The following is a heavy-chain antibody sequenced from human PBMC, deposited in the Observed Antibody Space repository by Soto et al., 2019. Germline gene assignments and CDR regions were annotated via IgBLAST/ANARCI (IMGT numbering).Heavy chain of an antibody. V-gene: IGHV4-39*07. Sequence: SETLFLTCTVSGGSISSSCYYWGWIRQPPGKGLEWIGSIYYSGSTYYNPSLKSRVTISVDTSKNQFSLKLNSVTAADTAVYYCARDLWGYCGTDCYPLDVWGQGTTVTVSS. CDR1: GGSISSSCYY. CDR3: ARDLWGYCGTDCYPLDV. D-gene: IGHD2-21*02. J-gene: IGHJ6*02. CDR2: IYYSGST.